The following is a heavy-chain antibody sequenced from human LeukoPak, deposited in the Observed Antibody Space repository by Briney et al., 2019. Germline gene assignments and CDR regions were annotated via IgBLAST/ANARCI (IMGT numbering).Heavy chain of an antibody. D-gene: IGHD3-16*01. Sequence: GSSVKVSCKASGYTFTGYYMHWVRQAPGQGLEWMGWINPNSGGTNYAQKFQGRVTMTRDTSISTAYMELSRLRSDDTAVYYCARVVWGGDAFDIWGQGTMVTVSS. CDR2: INPNSGGT. J-gene: IGHJ3*02. CDR3: ARVVWGGDAFDI. V-gene: IGHV1-2*02. CDR1: GYTFTGYY.